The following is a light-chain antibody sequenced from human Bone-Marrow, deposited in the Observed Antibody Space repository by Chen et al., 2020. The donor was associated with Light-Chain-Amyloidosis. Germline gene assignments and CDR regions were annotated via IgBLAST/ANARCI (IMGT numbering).Light chain of an antibody. Sequence: QSALTQPPSASGSPGQSVTISCTGSSSDVGGYDYVSWYQQHPGKVPKVVIYEVSKRPSGVPDRFSGSQSGNTASLTVSGLQAEDESDYYCCSYAGSNNLLFGGGTTLTVL. CDR2: EVS. CDR1: SSDVGGYDY. V-gene: IGLV2-8*01. CDR3: CSYAGSNNLL. J-gene: IGLJ2*01.